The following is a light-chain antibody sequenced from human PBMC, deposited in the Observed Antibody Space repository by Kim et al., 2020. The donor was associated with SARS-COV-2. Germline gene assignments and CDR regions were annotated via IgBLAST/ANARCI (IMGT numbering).Light chain of an antibody. CDR2: GKN. CDR3: NSRDSSGNHLV. J-gene: IGLJ3*02. CDR1: SLRSYF. V-gene: IGLV3-19*01. Sequence: VVQTVSITCQGDSLRSYFASWYQQKPGQAPVLVIYGKNNRPSGIPDLFSGSSSGNPASLTITGAQAEDEADYYCNSRDSSGNHLVFGGGTQLTVL.